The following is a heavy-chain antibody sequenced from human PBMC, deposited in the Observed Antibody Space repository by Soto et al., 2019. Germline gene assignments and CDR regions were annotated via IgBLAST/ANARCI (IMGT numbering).Heavy chain of an antibody. V-gene: IGHV3-21*01. CDR2: ISSSSSYI. J-gene: IGHJ4*02. Sequence: GSLGLSCASSGFTFSSYSMNWVLQAPGKGLEWVSSISSSSSYIYYADSVKGRFTISRDNAKNSLYLQMNSLRAEDTAVYYCARMRRGSDYFDYWGKGTLGTVSS. CDR3: ARMRRGSDYFDY. D-gene: IGHD6-25*01. CDR1: GFTFSSYS.